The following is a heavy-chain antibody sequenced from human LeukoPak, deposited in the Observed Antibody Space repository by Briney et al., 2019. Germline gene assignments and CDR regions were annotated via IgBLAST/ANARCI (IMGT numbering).Heavy chain of an antibody. CDR1: GGSFSGYY. V-gene: IGHV4-34*01. Sequence: SETLSLTCAVYGGSFSGYYWSWIRQPPGKGLEWIGEINHSGSTNYNPSLKSRVTISVDTSKNQFSLKLSSVTAADTAVYYRARGRRYYGSGSYPAPFDYWGQGTLVTVSS. J-gene: IGHJ4*02. CDR3: ARGRRYYGSGSYPAPFDY. D-gene: IGHD3-10*01. CDR2: INHSGST.